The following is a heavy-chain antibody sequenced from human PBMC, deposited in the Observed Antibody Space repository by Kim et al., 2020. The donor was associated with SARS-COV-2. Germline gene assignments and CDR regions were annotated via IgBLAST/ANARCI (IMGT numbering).Heavy chain of an antibody. CDR1: GYTFTSYD. V-gene: IGHV1-8*01. CDR2: MNPNSGNT. D-gene: IGHD3-10*01. J-gene: IGHJ2*01. Sequence: ASVKVSCKASGYTFTSYDINWVRQATGQGLEWMGWMNPNSGNTGYAQKFQGRVTMTRNTSISTAYMELSSLRSEDTAVYYCARGGENWGFGERRWCFDLWGRGTLVTVSS. CDR3: ARGGENWGFGERRWCFDL.